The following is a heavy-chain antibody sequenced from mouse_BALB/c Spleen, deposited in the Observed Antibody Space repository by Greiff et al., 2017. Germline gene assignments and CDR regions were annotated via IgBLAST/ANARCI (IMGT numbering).Heavy chain of an antibody. CDR3: ARLYYGNYEFAY. J-gene: IGHJ3*01. D-gene: IGHD2-1*01. CDR2: IDPENGNT. Sequence: VQLQQSGAELVRPGALVKLSCKASGFNIKDYYMHWVKQRPEQGLEWIGWIDPENGNTIYDPKFQGKASITADTSSNTAYLQLSSLTSEDTAVYYCARLYYGNYEFAYWGQGTLVTVSA. V-gene: IGHV14-1*02. CDR1: GFNIKDYY.